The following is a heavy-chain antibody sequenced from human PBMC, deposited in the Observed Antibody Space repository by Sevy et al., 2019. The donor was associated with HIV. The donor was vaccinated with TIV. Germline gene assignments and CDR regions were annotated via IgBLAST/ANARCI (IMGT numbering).Heavy chain of an antibody. CDR1: VFTFSSYA. V-gene: IGHV3-30-3*01. CDR3: ARERTYSSSSDYYYGMDV. CDR2: ISYDGSNK. Sequence: GGSLRLSCAASVFTFSSYAMHWVRQAPGKGLEWVAVISYDGSNKYYADSVKGRFTISRDNSKNTLYLQMNSLRAEDTAVYYCARERTYSSSSDYYYGMDVWGQGTTVTVSS. D-gene: IGHD6-13*01. J-gene: IGHJ6*02.